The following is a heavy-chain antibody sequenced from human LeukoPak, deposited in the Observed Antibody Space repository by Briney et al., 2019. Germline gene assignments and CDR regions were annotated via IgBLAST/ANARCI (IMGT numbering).Heavy chain of an antibody. D-gene: IGHD3-10*01. CDR2: IIGSAVNT. V-gene: IGHV3-23*01. CDR1: GLTFSSYG. CDR3: AKYTSGTSYRGLDQ. Sequence: GGSLRLSCGASGLTFSSYGMSWVRQAPGKGLEWVSTIIGSAVNTYYADSVKGRFTISRDDSKNTVYLQMNSLRAEDTAVYSCAKYTSGTSYRGLDQWGQGTLVTVSS. J-gene: IGHJ4*02.